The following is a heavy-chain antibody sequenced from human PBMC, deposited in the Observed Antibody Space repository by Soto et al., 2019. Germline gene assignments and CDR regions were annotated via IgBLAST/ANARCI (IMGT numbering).Heavy chain of an antibody. CDR1: GFTFTSYA. V-gene: IGHV3-23*01. D-gene: IGHD1-1*01. CDR2: LSESDGGT. J-gene: IGHJ4*02. CDR3: AREALERRVGFDY. Sequence: EVQLLESGGGLVQPGGSLRLSCAASGFTFTSYAMSWVRQAPGKGLEWVSGLSESDGGTYYADSVKGRFTISSDNSKNTLYLQMNTLRAEDTAVYYCAREALERRVGFDYWGQGTLVTVSS.